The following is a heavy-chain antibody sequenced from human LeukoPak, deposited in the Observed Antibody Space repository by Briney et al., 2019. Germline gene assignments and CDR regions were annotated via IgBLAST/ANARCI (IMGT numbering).Heavy chain of an antibody. CDR1: GGSFSGYY. V-gene: IGHV4-34*01. J-gene: IGHJ6*03. CDR2: INDIGNT. D-gene: IGHD3-10*01. CDR3: ARLGSVGYYNYQYMDI. Sequence: SETLSLTCAVYGGSFSGYYWSWIRQPPGKGLEWIGEINDIGNTNYDPSLRSRVTISVDTSKNQFSLPLTSATAADTAVYFCARLGSVGYYNYQYMDIWGNGTTVTVSS.